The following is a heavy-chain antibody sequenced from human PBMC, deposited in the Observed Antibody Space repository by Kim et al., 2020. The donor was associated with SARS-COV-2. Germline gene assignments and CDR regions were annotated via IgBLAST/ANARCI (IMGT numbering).Heavy chain of an antibody. V-gene: IGHV3-7*01. CDR1: GFTFSSYW. D-gene: IGHD3-10*01. J-gene: IGHJ6*02. CDR2: IKQDGSEK. Sequence: GGSLRLSCAASGFTFSSYWMSWVRQAPGKGLEWVANIKQDGSEKYYVDSVKGRFTISRDNAKNSLYLQMNSLRAEDTAVYYCARDRLGVGLIPPFGEPRIYYYYGMDVWGQGTTVTVSS. CDR3: ARDRLGVGLIPPFGEPRIYYYYGMDV.